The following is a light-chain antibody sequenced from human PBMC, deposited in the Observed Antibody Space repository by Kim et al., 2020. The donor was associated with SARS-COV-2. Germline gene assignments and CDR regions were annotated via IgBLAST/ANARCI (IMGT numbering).Light chain of an antibody. CDR1: SSNIGMNY. CDR2: RNN. V-gene: IGLV1-47*01. J-gene: IGLJ3*02. Sequence: GHMVTISCSGSSSNIGMNYVYWYQHLPGTAPKLLIYRNNPRPSGVPDRFSGSKSGTSASLAVSGLRSDDEADYYCAAWDDSLSGVVFGGGTQLTVL. CDR3: AAWDDSLSGVV.